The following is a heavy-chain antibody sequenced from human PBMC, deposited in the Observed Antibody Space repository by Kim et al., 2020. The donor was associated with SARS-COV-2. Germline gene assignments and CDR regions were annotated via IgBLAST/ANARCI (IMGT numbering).Heavy chain of an antibody. CDR1: GGSISSSSYY. J-gene: IGHJ4*02. Sequence: SETLSLTCTVSGGSISSSSYYWGWIRQPPGKGLEWIGSIYYSGSTYYNPSLKSRVTISVDTSKNQFSLKLSSVTAADTAVYYCATPGNYGDYEGVFDYWGQGTLVTVSS. D-gene: IGHD4-17*01. CDR2: IYYSGST. CDR3: ATPGNYGDYEGVFDY. V-gene: IGHV4-39*07.